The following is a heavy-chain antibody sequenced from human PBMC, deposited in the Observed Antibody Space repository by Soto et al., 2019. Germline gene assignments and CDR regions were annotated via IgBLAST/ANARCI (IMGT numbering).Heavy chain of an antibody. CDR1: GYSFITYG. V-gene: IGHV1-18*01. CDR2: ISTYNRNT. D-gene: IGHD3-22*01. Sequence: QVQLVQSGAEVKKPGASVMVSCKGSGYSFITYGMSWVRQAPGQGLEWVGWISTYNRNTKYVESLQGRVTMTTDTTTSTAYMELRSLRSDDTAVYYCARGPIDYYDKSGDYCLDYWGQGTLVTVSP. CDR3: ARGPIDYYDKSGDYCLDY. J-gene: IGHJ4*02.